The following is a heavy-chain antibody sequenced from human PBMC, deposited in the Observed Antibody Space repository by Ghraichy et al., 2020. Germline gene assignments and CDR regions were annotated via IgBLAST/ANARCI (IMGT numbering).Heavy chain of an antibody. Sequence: GGSLRLSCAGSGFIFKNAWMNWVRQAPGKTLEWVGRIQSTADGGTIDYAAPVRGRFTISRDDSQSTLYLQMESLKTEDTGVYYCATEADSTTYIDYWGQGQLVTVSS. J-gene: IGHJ4*02. D-gene: IGHD4-11*01. CDR2: IQSTADGGTI. CDR1: GFIFKNAW. V-gene: IGHV3-15*07. CDR3: ATEADSTTYIDY.